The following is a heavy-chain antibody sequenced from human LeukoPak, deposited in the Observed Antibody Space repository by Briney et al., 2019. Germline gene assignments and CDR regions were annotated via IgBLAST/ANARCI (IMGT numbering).Heavy chain of an antibody. CDR2: IIPIFGTA. V-gene: IGHV1-69*05. J-gene: IGHJ6*03. D-gene: IGHD2/OR15-2a*01. CDR1: GGTFSSYA. CDR3: ASTYGGGYYYYYMGV. Sequence: GASVKVSCKASGGTFSSYAISWVRQAPGQGLEWMGRIIPIFGTANYAQKFQGRVTITTDESTSTAYMELSSLRSEDTAVYYCASTYGGGYYYYYMGVWGKGTTVTVSS.